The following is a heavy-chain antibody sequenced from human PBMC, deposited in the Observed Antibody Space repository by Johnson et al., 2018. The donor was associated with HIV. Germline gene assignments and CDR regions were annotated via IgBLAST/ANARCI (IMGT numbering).Heavy chain of an antibody. J-gene: IGHJ3*02. CDR2: IYSGGST. CDR3: ASEVRGVLDI. V-gene: IGHV3-66*01. CDR1: GFTVTTKY. D-gene: IGHD3-10*01. Sequence: VRLVESGGGVVQPGGSLRLSCAASGFTVTTKYMSWVRQAPGKGLEWVSVIYSGGSTYYADSVKGRFTISRDNSKNTLYLQMNSLRVEDTAVYYCASEVRGVLDIWGQGTMVTVS.